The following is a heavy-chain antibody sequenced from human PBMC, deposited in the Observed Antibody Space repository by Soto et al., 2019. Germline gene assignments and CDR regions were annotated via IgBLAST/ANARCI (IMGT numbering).Heavy chain of an antibody. V-gene: IGHV3-30-3*01. CDR3: ARDGLPAAGTSYYYYGMDV. Sequence: QVQLVESGGGVVQPGRSLRLSCAASGFTFSSYAMQWVRQAPGKGLEWVAVISYDGSNKYYADSVKGRFTISRDNSKNTLYLQMNSLRADDTAVYYCARDGLPAAGTSYYYYGMDVWGQGTTVTVSS. CDR2: ISYDGSNK. CDR1: GFTFSSYA. J-gene: IGHJ6*02. D-gene: IGHD6-13*01.